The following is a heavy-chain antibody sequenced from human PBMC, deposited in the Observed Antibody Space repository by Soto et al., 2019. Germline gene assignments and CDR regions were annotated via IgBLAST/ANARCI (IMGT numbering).Heavy chain of an antibody. CDR2: LHSGST. CDR3: ARHDGSRSTDY. CDR1: GGSISSDY. Sequence: QVQLQESGPGLVKPSGTLSLTCTVSGGSISSDYWNWIRQPPGKGLEWIGYLHSGSTTYSASLRSRVTISVDTSKNQFSLKLSSVTAADTAVYFCARHDGSRSTDYWGQGTLVTVSS. J-gene: IGHJ4*02. V-gene: IGHV4-59*08. D-gene: IGHD3-10*01.